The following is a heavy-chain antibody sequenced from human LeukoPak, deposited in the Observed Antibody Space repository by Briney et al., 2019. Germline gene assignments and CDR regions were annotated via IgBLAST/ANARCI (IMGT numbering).Heavy chain of an antibody. CDR3: ARTWARPTYAYYYMDV. V-gene: IGHV1-69*05. CDR2: IIPIFGTG. J-gene: IGHJ6*03. CDR1: GGTFSSYA. Sequence: GASVKVSCKASGGTFSSYAISWVRQAPGQGLEWMGGIIPIFGTGNYAQKFQGRVTITTDESTSTAYMELGSLRSEDTAVYYCARTWARPTYAYYYMDVWGKGTTVTVSS. D-gene: IGHD4-17*01.